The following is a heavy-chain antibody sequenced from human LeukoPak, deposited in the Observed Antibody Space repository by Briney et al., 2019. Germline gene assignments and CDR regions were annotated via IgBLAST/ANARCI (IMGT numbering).Heavy chain of an antibody. V-gene: IGHV3-48*03. D-gene: IGHD3-10*01. CDR1: GFTFSSYE. CDR2: ISSSGSTI. J-gene: IGHJ4*02. CDR3: AKDPKAYGSGSGYGY. Sequence: GGSLRLSCAASGFTFSSYEMNWVRQAPGKGLEWVSYISSSGSTIYYADSVKGRFTISRDNSKNTLYLQMNSLGAEDTAVYYCAKDPKAYGSGSGYGYWGQGTLVTVSS.